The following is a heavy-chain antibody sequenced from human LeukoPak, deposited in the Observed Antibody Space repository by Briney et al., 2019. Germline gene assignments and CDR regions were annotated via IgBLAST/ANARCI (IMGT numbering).Heavy chain of an antibody. CDR2: IGTGGSIT. J-gene: IGHJ6*03. CDR3: ARILEGYHYYMDV. Sequence: PGGSLRLSCAASGVTFSDYYMSWIRQAPGKGLQWVSYIGTGGSITYYADSVKGRFTISRDNAKNSLHPQMNSLRVEDTAVYYCARILEGYHYYMDVWGKGTTVTVSS. CDR1: GVTFSDYY. V-gene: IGHV3-11*04.